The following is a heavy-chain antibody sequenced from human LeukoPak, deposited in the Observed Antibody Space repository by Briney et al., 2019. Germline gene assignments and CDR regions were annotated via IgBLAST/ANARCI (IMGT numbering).Heavy chain of an antibody. V-gene: IGHV4-34*01. CDR1: GESFSGYY. J-gene: IGHJ5*02. D-gene: IGHD3-3*01. CDR2: INHSGST. Sequence: SETLSHTCAVYGESFSGYYWSWIRQPPGKGLEWIGEINHSGSTNYNPSLKSRVTISVDTSKNQFSLKLSSVTAADTAVYYCARGLGIFGVSWFDPWGQGTLVTVSS. CDR3: ARGLGIFGVSWFDP.